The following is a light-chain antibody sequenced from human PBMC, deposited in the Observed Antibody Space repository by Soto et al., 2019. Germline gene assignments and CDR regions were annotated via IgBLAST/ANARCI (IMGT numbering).Light chain of an antibody. CDR2: GAS. CDR1: QSVSSNY. CDR3: QQYGSSPPT. J-gene: IGKJ1*01. Sequence: EIVLTQSPGTLPLSPGERATLSCRASQSVSSNYLVWYQQKPGQAPRPLIYGASSRATDIPNRFSGSGSGTDFTLTITRLKAEDFAVYYCQQYGSSPPTFGQGTKVEIK. V-gene: IGKV3-20*01.